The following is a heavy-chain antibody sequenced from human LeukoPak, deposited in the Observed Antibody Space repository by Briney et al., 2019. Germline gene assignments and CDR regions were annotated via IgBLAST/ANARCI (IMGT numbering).Heavy chain of an antibody. J-gene: IGHJ6*02. CDR3: ARRPYSDTSGRLSDV. D-gene: IGHD3-22*01. V-gene: IGHV3-23*01. CDR1: GFTFSSYA. Sequence: GGSLRLSCATSGFTFSSYAMNWVRRAPGKGLECVSFISTSGDFTYYAASVKGPFTVSRDNSKNTLYLQMNSLRDEDTAVYFCARRPYSDTSGRLSDVWGQGTTVTVSS. CDR2: ISTSGDFT.